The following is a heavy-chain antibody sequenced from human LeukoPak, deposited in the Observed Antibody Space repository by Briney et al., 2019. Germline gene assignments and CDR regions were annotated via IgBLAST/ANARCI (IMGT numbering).Heavy chain of an antibody. V-gene: IGHV3-30*02. CDR1: GFTFSSYG. CDR2: IRSDGSNK. Sequence: GGSLRLSCAASGFTFSSYGMHWVRQAPGKGLEWVAFIRSDGSNKYYADSVKGRFTISRDNSKNTLYLQMNSLRAEDTAVYYCARESGITMLRGAHTPWGQGILVTVSS. J-gene: IGHJ5*02. CDR3: ARESGITMLRGAHTP. D-gene: IGHD3-10*01.